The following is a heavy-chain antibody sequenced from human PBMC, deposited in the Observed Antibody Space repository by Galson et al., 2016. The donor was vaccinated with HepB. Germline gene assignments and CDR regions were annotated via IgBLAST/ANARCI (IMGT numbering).Heavy chain of an antibody. Sequence: SLRLSCAASGFTFDEYGMSWVRQVPGKGLEWVSGIYWNGGSTGYADSVKGRFTISRDNAKNSLYLQMNSLRAEDTALYYWACVLTYNWQDPNDYWGQGTLVTVSS. CDR1: GFTFDEYG. CDR3: ACVLTYNWQDPNDY. V-gene: IGHV3-20*04. D-gene: IGHD1-1*01. J-gene: IGHJ4*02. CDR2: IYWNGGST.